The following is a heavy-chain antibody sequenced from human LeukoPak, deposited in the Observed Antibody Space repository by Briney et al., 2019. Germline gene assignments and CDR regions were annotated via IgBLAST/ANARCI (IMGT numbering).Heavy chain of an antibody. D-gene: IGHD2-2*01. J-gene: IGHJ3*02. V-gene: IGHV1-69*13. CDR3: ARDRGDIVVVRGAFDI. CDR1: GGTFSSYA. CDR2: IIPIFGTA. Sequence: SVKVSCKASGGTFSSYAISWVRQPPGQGLEWMGGIIPIFGTANYAQKFQGRVTITADESTSTAYMELSSLRSEDTAVYYCARDRGDIVVVRGAFDIWGQGTMVTVSS.